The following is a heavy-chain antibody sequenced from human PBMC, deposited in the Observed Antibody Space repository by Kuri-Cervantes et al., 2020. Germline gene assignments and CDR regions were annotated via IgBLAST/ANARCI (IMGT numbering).Heavy chain of an antibody. CDR3: AXTLYXXXPTFDY. CDR2: IXXXDDK. CDR1: GFSLXTGXVG. J-gene: IGHJ4*02. V-gene: IGHV2-5*01. Sequence: SGPTLXXXTXXXXXXCTFXGFSLXTGXVGVXWIRQPPGKALEWLALIXXXDDKRXSPSLKSRXXITKDXXKNQVVLTXXXMDPXDTAXXYCAXTLYXXXPTFDYWGQGTLVTVSS.